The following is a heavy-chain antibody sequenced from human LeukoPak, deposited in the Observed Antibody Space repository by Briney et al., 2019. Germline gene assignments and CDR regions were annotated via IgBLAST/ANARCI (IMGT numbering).Heavy chain of an antibody. V-gene: IGHV3-48*01. J-gene: IGHJ4*02. CDR2: ISSSDSTI. CDR1: GFTFSSYS. Sequence: GGSLRLSCAASGFTFSSYSMNWVRQAPGRGLEWVSYISSSDSTIYYAESVKGRFTISRDNAKNSLYLQMNSLRAEDTAVYYCARVLHRRNYDSSVYYGYWGQGTLVTVSS. CDR3: ARVLHRRNYDSSVYYGY. D-gene: IGHD3-22*01.